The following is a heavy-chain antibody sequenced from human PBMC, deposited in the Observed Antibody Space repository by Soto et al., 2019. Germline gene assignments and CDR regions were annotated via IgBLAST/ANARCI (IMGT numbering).Heavy chain of an antibody. CDR3: ATRDSSRFY. J-gene: IGHJ4*02. D-gene: IGHD6-13*01. CDR1: GVSISSHDW. Sequence: QVQLQESGPGLVKPSGTLSLTCAVSGVSISSHDWWTWVRQPPGKGLEWIGESHQSGNTNYNSSRESRVTISVDKSNNQFSLKLSSVTVADTAVYYCATRDSSRFYWGQGTLVTVSS. V-gene: IGHV4-4*02. CDR2: SHQSGNT.